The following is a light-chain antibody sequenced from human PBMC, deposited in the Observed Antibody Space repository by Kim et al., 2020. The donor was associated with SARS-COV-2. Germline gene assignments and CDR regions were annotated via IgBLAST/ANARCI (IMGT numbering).Light chain of an antibody. J-gene: IGLJ2*01. CDR1: ENKVVNKG. V-gene: IGLV10-54*01. Sequence: QTATLTLAGDENKVVNKGAAWVQQHQGPPPKLLSIRKNDRPSGISVRLSAARAGNPASRTITGLQPENEADYDCSAWDSSRNAWVFGGGTQLTVL. CDR2: RKN. CDR3: SAWDSSRNAWV.